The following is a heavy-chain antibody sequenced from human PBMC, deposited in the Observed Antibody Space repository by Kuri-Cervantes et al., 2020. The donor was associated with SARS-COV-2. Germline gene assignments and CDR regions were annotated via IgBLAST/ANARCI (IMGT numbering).Heavy chain of an antibody. CDR1: GGTFSSYA. CDR2: IIPIFGTA. Sequence: SVKVSCKASGGTFSSYAISWVRQAPGQGLEWMGGIIPIFGTANYAQKFQGRVTITADKSTSTAYMELSSLRSEDTAVYYCASRILKRPLPPKTTVTVPGMDVWGQGTTVTVSS. J-gene: IGHJ6*02. CDR3: ASRILKRPLPPKTTVTVPGMDV. V-gene: IGHV1-69*06. D-gene: IGHD4-11*01.